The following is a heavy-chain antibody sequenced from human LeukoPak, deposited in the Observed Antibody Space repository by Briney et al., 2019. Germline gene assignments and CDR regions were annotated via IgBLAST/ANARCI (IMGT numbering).Heavy chain of an antibody. CDR1: GFTFSSYS. CDR2: ISSSSSYI. J-gene: IGHJ4*02. D-gene: IGHD1-26*01. Sequence: GGSLRLSCAASGFTFSSYSMNWVRQAPGKGLEWVSSISSSSSYIYYADSVKGRFTISRDNAKNSLYLQMNSLRAEDTAVYYCARETRGTVGSYWGQGTLVTVSS. CDR3: ARETRGTVGSY. V-gene: IGHV3-21*04.